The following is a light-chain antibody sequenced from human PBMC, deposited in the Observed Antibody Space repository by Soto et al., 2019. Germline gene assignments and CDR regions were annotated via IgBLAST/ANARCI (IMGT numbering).Light chain of an antibody. Sequence: QSVLTQPPSVSAAPGQKVTISCSGSSSNIGNNYVSWYQQLPGTAPKLLIYENNKRPSGIPDRFSGSKSGTSATLGITGLQTGDDGDYYYAKWDSSLSAWVFCGGTKLTVL. CDR2: ENN. CDR3: AKWDSSLSAWV. CDR1: SSNIGNNY. V-gene: IGLV1-51*02. J-gene: IGLJ3*02.